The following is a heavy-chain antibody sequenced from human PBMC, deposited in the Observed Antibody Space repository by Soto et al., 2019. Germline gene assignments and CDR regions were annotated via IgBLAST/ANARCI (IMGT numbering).Heavy chain of an antibody. Sequence: QITLNESGPTQVKPRQTLTLTCTFSGFSLTTSGVGVGWIRQSPGKAPEWLALIYCDDDKRYSPSLKSRLTITNDTSIKQVVPTMADLDPADTATYYCAHRVLRTVFGLVTTTAIYFDFWGQGTPVAVSS. CDR1: GFSLTTSGVG. J-gene: IGHJ4*02. CDR2: IYCDDDK. V-gene: IGHV2-5*02. CDR3: AHRVLRTVFGLVTTTAIYFDF. D-gene: IGHD3-3*01.